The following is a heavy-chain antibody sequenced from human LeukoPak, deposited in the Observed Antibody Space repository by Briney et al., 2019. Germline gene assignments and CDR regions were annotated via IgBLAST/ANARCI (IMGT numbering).Heavy chain of an antibody. CDR2: ISHDGSNK. CDR1: GFTFSTYG. J-gene: IGHJ4*02. Sequence: PERSLRLSCAASGFTFSTYGMHWVRQAPGKGLEWVAVISHDGSNKYYAGSVKGRFTISRDNSKNTLYLQMNSLRAEDTAVYYCAKITISGYYYHAGVDYWGQGTLVTVS. CDR3: AKITISGYYYHAGVDY. D-gene: IGHD3-22*01. V-gene: IGHV3-30*18.